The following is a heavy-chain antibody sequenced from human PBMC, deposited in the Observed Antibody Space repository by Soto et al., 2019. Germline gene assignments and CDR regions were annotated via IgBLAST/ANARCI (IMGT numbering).Heavy chain of an antibody. CDR2: MFPWTSDT. J-gene: IGHJ4*02. CDR1: GYTFNSFW. V-gene: IGHV5-51*01. D-gene: IGHD1-7*01. CDR3: VTTRDGTTFFPH. Sequence: GESLKISCQGSGYTFNSFWIGWVRQMPGEGLEWMGLMFPWTSDTRYSPSFQGHVSISVERSTGTGYLQWNSLKASDTAMYYCVTTRDGTTFFPHWGQGTPVTVSS.